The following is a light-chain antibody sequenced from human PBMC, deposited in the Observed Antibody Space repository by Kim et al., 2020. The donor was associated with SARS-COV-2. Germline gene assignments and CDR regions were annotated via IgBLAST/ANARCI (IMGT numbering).Light chain of an antibody. V-gene: IGKV3-20*01. Sequence: EIVLTQSPGTLSLSPGERASLSCRASQNVGNSNLAWYQQKPGQAPRLLIYGTSNRATGIPTRFSGSVSGTDFTLTISRLEPEDFAVYYCQQYSNSPPGTFGQGTKVDIK. CDR3: QQYSNSPPGT. J-gene: IGKJ1*01. CDR2: GTS. CDR1: QNVGNSN.